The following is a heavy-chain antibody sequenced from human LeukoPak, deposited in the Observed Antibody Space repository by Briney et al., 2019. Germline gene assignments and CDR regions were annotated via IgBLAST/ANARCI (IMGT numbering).Heavy chain of an antibody. D-gene: IGHD4-11*01. Sequence: GGSLRLSCAASGFTVSSNYMSWVRQAPGKGLEWVSVIYSGSSTYYADSVKGRFTISRDNSKNTLYLQMNSLRAEDTAVYYCARELTTVTRAFHYYYYMDVWGKGTTVTVSS. CDR3: ARELTTVTRAFHYYYYMDV. J-gene: IGHJ6*03. CDR1: GFTVSSNY. V-gene: IGHV3-53*01. CDR2: IYSGSST.